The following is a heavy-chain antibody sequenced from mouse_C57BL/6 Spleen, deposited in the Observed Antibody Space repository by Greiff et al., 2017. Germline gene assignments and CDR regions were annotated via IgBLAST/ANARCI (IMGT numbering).Heavy chain of an antibody. D-gene: IGHD2-12*01. J-gene: IGHJ1*03. CDR3: ARDYYSDWYFDV. CDR1: GYTFTSYW. CDR2: IDPSDSYT. V-gene: IGHV1-69*01. Sequence: QVQLQQPGAELVMPGASVKLSCKASGYTFTSYWMHWVKQRPGQGLEWIGEIDPSDSYTNYNKKFKGKSTLTVDKSSSTAYMQLSSLTSEDSAVYYCARDYYSDWYFDVWGTGTTVTVSS.